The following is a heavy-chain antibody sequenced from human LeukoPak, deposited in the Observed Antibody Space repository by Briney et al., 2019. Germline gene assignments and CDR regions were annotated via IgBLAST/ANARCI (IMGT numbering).Heavy chain of an antibody. CDR3: ARAKDSSGYYSLYYFDN. Sequence: SETLSLTCTVSGGSISSGPYSWAWIRQPLGKGLEWIGYIYHSGSASYNPSLMSRLTVSVDTSKNQFSLKLSSVTAADTAVYYCARAKDSSGYYSLYYFDNWGQGTLVTVSS. CDR1: GGSISSGPYS. V-gene: IGHV4-30-4*07. D-gene: IGHD3-22*01. CDR2: IYHSGSA. J-gene: IGHJ4*02.